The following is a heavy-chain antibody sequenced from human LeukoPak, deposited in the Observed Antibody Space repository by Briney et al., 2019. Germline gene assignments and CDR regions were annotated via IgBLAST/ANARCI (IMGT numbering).Heavy chain of an antibody. CDR2: IYTSGIT. CDR3: ARGLWDNGDRFEY. V-gene: IGHV4-61*02. CDR1: GASITGGSYY. J-gene: IGHJ4*02. D-gene: IGHD4-17*01. Sequence: SQTLSLTCTVSGASITGGSYYWTWIRQPAGKGLEWIGRIYTSGITTYNPSLKSRVTISLDMSKNQISLNLNSVTAADTAVYYCARGLWDNGDRFEYWGQGTQVTVSS.